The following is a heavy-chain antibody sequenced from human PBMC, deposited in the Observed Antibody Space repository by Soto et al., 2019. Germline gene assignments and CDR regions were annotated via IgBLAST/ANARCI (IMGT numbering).Heavy chain of an antibody. CDR2: ISAYNGNT. CDR1: GYTFTSYG. D-gene: IGHD4-17*01. V-gene: IGHV1-18*01. J-gene: IGHJ3*02. CDR3: ARDYCDSDPGLGAFDI. Sequence: ASVKVSCKASGYTFTSYGISWVRQAPGQGLEWMGWISAYNGNTNYAQKLQGRVTMTTDTSTSTAYIELRSLRSDDTAVYYCARDYCDSDPGLGAFDICGQGTMVTVSS.